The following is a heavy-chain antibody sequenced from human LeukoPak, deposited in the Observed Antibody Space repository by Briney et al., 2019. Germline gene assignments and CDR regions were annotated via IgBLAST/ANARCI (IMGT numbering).Heavy chain of an antibody. J-gene: IGHJ6*03. V-gene: IGHV3-30*04. CDR3: ARDGYYYGSGSYYRTPGDYYYMDV. CDR2: ISYDGSNK. Sequence: GGSLRLSCAASGFTFSSYAMHWVRQAPGKGLEWVAVISYDGSNKYYADSVKGRFTISRDNSKNTLYLQMNSLRAEDTAVYYCARDGYYYGSGSYYRTPGDYYYMDVWGKGTTVTVSS. CDR1: GFTFSSYA. D-gene: IGHD3-10*01.